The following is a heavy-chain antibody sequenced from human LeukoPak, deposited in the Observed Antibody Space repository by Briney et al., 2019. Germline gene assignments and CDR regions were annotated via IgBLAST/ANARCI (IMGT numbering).Heavy chain of an antibody. Sequence: PGTSLRLSCAASGFIFSSYTMHWFRQAPGKGLEWVAIISYDGTNKYYADSVNGRFTISRDDSKNTLHLEMNSLRAEDTAVYYCARETAAAGFDYWGQGTLVTVSS. CDR2: ISYDGTNK. CDR1: GFIFSSYT. D-gene: IGHD6-13*01. V-gene: IGHV3-30*04. J-gene: IGHJ4*02. CDR3: ARETAAAGFDY.